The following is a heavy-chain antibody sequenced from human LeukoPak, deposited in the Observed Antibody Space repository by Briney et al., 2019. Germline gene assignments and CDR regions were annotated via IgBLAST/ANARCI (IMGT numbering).Heavy chain of an antibody. V-gene: IGHV3-48*04. D-gene: IGHD3-22*01. CDR2: ITSNINTI. CDR3: VLGGYDSPYLGFDY. Sequence: GGSLRLSCAASGFTFSTYNMNWVRQAPGKGLEWLAYITSNINTIYYADSVKGRFTISRDNAKNSLYLQMNSLRAEDTAVYYCVLGGYDSPYLGFDYWGQGTLVTVSS. CDR1: GFTFSTYN. J-gene: IGHJ4*02.